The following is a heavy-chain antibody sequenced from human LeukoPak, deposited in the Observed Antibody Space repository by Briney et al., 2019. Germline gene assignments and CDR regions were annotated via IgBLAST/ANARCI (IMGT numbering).Heavy chain of an antibody. CDR2: INSDGSST. V-gene: IGHV3-74*01. CDR1: GFTFSSYW. CDR3: ARDESAYCGGDCYFPGAFDI. Sequence: PGGSLRLSCAASGFTFSSYWMHWVRQAPGKGLVWVSRINSDGSSTSYADSVKGRFTISRDNAKNTLYLQMNSLRAEDTAVYYCARDESAYCGGDCYFPGAFDIWGQGTMVTVSS. D-gene: IGHD2-21*02. J-gene: IGHJ3*02.